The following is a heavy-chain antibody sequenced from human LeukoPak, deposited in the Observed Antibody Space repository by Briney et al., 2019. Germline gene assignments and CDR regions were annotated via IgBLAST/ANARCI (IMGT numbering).Heavy chain of an antibody. J-gene: IGHJ4*02. CDR2: IYHSGST. V-gene: IGHV4-4*02. D-gene: IGHD1-26*01. CDR1: GGSISSSNW. CDR3: ARFINSGSYVDY. Sequence: SETLSLTCAVSGGSISSSNWWSWVRQPPGKGLEWIGEIYHSGSTNYNPSLKSRVTISVDTSKNQFSLKLSSVTAADTAVYYCARFINSGSYVDYWGQGTLVTVSS.